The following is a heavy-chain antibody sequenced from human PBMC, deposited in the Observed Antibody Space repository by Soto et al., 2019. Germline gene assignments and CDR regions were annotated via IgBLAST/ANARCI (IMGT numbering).Heavy chain of an antibody. D-gene: IGHD6-6*01. CDR2: IYHSGST. V-gene: IGHV4-38-2*02. CDR1: GYSITSGYY. CDR3: AREFEAARQAYFDY. Sequence: ETLSLTCAASGYSITSGYYWGWIRQPPGKGLEWIGSIYHSGSTNYNPSLKSRVTISVDTSKNQFSLKLSSVTATDTAVYYCAREFEAARQAYFDYWGQGALVTVSS. J-gene: IGHJ4*02.